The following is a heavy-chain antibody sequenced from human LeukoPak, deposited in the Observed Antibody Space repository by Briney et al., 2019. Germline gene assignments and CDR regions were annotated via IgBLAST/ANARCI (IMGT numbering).Heavy chain of an antibody. V-gene: IGHV4-31*03. D-gene: IGHD3-10*01. Sequence: SQTLSLTCTVSGGSISSGGYYWSWIRQHPGKGLEWIGYIYYSGSTNYNPSLKSRVTISVDTSKNQFSLKLSSVTAADTAVYYCARDRYYGSGNYYYGMDVWGQGTTVTVSS. CDR1: GGSISSGGYY. CDR2: IYYSGST. CDR3: ARDRYYGSGNYYYGMDV. J-gene: IGHJ6*02.